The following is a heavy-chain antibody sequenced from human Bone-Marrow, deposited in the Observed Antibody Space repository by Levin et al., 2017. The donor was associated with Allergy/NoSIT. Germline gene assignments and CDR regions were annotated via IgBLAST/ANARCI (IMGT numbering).Heavy chain of an antibody. CDR1: GFTFSNNA. J-gene: IGHJ6*02. CDR2: ISGAGGRT. V-gene: IGHV3-23*01. CDR3: ARPSRRAAMGYYYYYDGMDV. D-gene: IGHD2-2*01. Sequence: LSLTCAASGFTFSNNAMNWVRQAPGKGLEWVSGISGAGGRTYYADSVKGRFTISRDNAKNSVYLQMNSLRAEDTAVYYCARPSRRAAMGYYYYYDGMDVWGQGTTVTVSS.